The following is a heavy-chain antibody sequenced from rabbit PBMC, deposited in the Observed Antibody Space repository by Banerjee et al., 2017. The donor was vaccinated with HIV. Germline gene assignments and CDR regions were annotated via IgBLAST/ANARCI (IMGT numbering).Heavy chain of an antibody. V-gene: IGHV1S47*01. CDR3: ARSSDDYGDFYKL. CDR2: IVNGDGST. D-gene: IGHD2-1*01. J-gene: IGHJ4*01. Sequence: QEHLVESGGGLVQPEGSLTLTCTASGFSFSSSYYMCWVRQAPGKRPEWIACIVNGDGSTYYASWVNGRFSISRSTSLNTVTLQMTSLTAADTATYFCARSSDDYGDFYKLWGQGTLVTVS. CDR1: GFSFSSSYY.